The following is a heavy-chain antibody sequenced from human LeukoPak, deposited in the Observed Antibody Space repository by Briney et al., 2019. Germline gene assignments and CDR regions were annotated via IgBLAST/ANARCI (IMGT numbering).Heavy chain of an antibody. CDR1: GYTFTSYA. CDR3: ARQYCSGGSCLYYFDY. Sequence: GASVKVSCKASGYTFTSYAMNWVRQAPGQGHEWMGWINTNTGNPTYAQGFTGRFVFSLDTSVSTAYLQISSLKAEDTAVYYCARQYCSGGSCLYYFDYWGQGTLVTVSS. CDR2: INTNTGNP. J-gene: IGHJ4*02. D-gene: IGHD2-15*01. V-gene: IGHV7-4-1*02.